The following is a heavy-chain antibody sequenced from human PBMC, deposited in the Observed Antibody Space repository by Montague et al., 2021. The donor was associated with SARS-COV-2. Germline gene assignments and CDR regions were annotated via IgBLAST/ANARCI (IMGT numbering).Heavy chain of an antibody. D-gene: IGHD3-22*01. Sequence: SETLSLTCPVSGGSISSSSYYWGWIRQPPGKGLEWIGSIYYSGSTYYNPSLKSRVTISVDTSKNQFSLKLSSVTAADTAVYYCARGVTMIVVVMRYNWFDPWGQGTLVTVSS. CDR3: ARGVTMIVVVMRYNWFDP. CDR1: GGSISSSSYY. J-gene: IGHJ5*02. CDR2: IYYSGST. V-gene: IGHV4-39*01.